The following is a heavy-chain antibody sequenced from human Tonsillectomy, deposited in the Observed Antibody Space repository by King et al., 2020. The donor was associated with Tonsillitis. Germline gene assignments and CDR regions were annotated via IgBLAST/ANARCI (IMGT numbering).Heavy chain of an antibody. CDR1: GYTFTGYY. Sequence: VQLVESGAEVKKPGASVKVSCKASGYTFTGYYMHWVRQAPGQGLEWMGWINPNSGGTNYAQKFQGRVTMTWDTSITTAYMEPSRVKSDDTAVYYCARGGWGYGDEIYNFDYWGQGTLVTVSS. V-gene: IGHV1-2*02. J-gene: IGHJ4*02. D-gene: IGHD4-17*01. CDR3: ARGGWGYGDEIYNFDY. CDR2: INPNSGGT.